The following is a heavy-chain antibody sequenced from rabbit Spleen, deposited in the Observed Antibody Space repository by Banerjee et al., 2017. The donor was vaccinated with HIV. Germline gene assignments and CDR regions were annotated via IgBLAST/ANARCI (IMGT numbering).Heavy chain of an antibody. J-gene: IGHJ4*01. D-gene: IGHD6-1*01. V-gene: IGHV1S45*01. CDR3: AREVGSYVYGDL. CDR1: GFSFSDSFY. Sequence: QEQLVESGGGLVQPGGSLKLSCKASGFSFSDSFYMCWVRQAPGKGLEWIGCIYGGSGDYIYYASWAKGRFTISKISSTTVTLQMTSLTAADTATYFCAREVGSYVYGDLWGPGTLVTVS. CDR2: IYGGSGDYI.